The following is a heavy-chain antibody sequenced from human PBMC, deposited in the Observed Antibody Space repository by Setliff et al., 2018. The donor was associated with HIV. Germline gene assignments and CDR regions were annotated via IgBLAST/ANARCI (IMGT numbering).Heavy chain of an antibody. Sequence: ASVKVSCKASGYTFSEYAIHWVRQAPEQRLEWMGRIDTDNGYRRYSPKLQGRVTITKDTSANTAYMELRGLRSEGTAVYYCARWCAAAGCYPAIYHFDSWGQGTLVTVS. CDR2: IDTDNGYR. V-gene: IGHV1-3*04. CDR1: GYTFSEYA. D-gene: IGHD2-2*01. CDR3: ARWCAAAGCYPAIYHFDS. J-gene: IGHJ4*02.